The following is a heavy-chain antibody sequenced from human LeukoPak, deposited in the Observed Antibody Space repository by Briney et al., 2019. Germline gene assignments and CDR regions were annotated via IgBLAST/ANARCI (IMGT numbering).Heavy chain of an antibody. Sequence: ASVKVSCKASGYTFTNYGISWVRQAPGQGLEWMGWISAYSGDTNYAQKLQGRVSMTTDTSTSTAYMELRSLRSDDTAVYYYARDFRNRGYCSSSSCPVGPDYWGQGTPVTVSS. D-gene: IGHD2-15*01. V-gene: IGHV1-18*01. CDR1: GYTFTNYG. J-gene: IGHJ4*02. CDR2: ISAYSGDT. CDR3: ARDFRNRGYCSSSSCPVGPDY.